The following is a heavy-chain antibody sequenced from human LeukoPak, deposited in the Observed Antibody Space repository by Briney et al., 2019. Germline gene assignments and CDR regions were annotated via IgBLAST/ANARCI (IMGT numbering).Heavy chain of an antibody. D-gene: IGHD4-11*01. Sequence: ASVKVSCKASGGTFSSYAISWVRQAPGQGLEWMGGIILIFGTANYAQKLQGRVTITTDESTSTAYMELSSLRSEDTAVYYCARRGLTVTAPFDYWGQGTLVTVSS. CDR3: ARRGLTVTAPFDY. V-gene: IGHV1-69*05. J-gene: IGHJ4*02. CDR2: IILIFGTA. CDR1: GGTFSSYA.